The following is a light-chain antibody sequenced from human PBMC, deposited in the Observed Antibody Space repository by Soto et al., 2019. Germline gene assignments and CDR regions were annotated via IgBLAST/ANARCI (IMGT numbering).Light chain of an antibody. CDR3: QQYCSSPPLS. CDR1: QSVSSS. V-gene: IGKV3-20*01. Sequence: EIVLTQSPGTLSLSPGERATLSCRASQSVSSSLAWYQQKPGQAPRLLIHGASSRATGIPDRFSGSGSGTDFTLNISSLEPEDFEVYYCQQYCSSPPLSFGGGTKVEIK. CDR2: GAS. J-gene: IGKJ4*01.